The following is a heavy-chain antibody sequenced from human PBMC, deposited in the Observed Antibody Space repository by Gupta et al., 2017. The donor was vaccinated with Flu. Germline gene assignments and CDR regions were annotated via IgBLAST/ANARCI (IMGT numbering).Heavy chain of an antibody. CDR2: INPNSGGT. Sequence: QVQLVQSGAEVKKPGASVKVSCKASGYTFNGYYMHWVRQAPGQGLEWMGWINPNSGGTNYAQKFQGRVTMTRDTSISTAYMELSRLRSDDTAVYYCARSVLLWFGELLYAFDYWGQGTLVTVSS. CDR1: GYTFNGYY. J-gene: IGHJ4*02. V-gene: IGHV1-2*02. CDR3: ARSVLLWFGELLYAFDY. D-gene: IGHD3-10*01.